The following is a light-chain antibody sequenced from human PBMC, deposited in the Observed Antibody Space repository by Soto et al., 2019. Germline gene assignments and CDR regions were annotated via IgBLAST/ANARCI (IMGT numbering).Light chain of an antibody. CDR1: QGISSY. CDR2: GAS. J-gene: IGKJ5*01. Sequence: DIQLTQSPSFLSASVGDRVTITCRASQGISSYLAWFQQKPGRAPNLLIYGASTLQSGVPSRFSGSGSGTDFTLTISHLQPEDFATYYCQQLNAYPLTVGQGTRLE. V-gene: IGKV1-9*01. CDR3: QQLNAYPLT.